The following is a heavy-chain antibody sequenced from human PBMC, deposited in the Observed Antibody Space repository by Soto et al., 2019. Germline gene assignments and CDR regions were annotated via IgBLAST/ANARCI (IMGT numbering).Heavy chain of an antibody. CDR2: FRTSGDGGTT. V-gene: IGHV3-23*01. J-gene: IGHJ4*02. D-gene: IGHD3-10*01. Sequence: GGSLRLSCAASGFTFSSYSMSWVRQAPGKGLEWVSGFRTSGDGGTTYYADSVKGRFTISRDNSKNMLFLQMNSLRAEDTAIYYCAKKVNSGPGSQYFDYWGQGTLVTSPQ. CDR3: AKKVNSGPGSQYFDY. CDR1: GFTFSSYS.